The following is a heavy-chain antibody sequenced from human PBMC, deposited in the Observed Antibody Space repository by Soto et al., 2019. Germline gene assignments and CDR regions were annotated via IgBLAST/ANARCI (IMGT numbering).Heavy chain of an antibody. CDR2: ISVYNGNT. Sequence: ASVKVSCKASGYTFTSYGISWVRQAPGQGLEWMAWISVYNGNTKFAQKLQGRVTLATDTSTSTAYMELRSLGSDDTAVYYCARAFDGDYFDGSAYFYPHFDYWGQGTLVTVSS. D-gene: IGHD3-22*01. V-gene: IGHV1-18*01. J-gene: IGHJ4*02. CDR1: GYTFTSYG. CDR3: ARAFDGDYFDGSAYFYPHFDY.